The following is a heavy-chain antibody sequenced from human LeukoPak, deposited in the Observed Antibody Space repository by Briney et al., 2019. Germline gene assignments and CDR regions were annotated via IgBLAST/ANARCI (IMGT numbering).Heavy chain of an antibody. J-gene: IGHJ4*02. Sequence: SVKVSCKASGGTFSSYAISWVRQAPGQGLEWMGRIIPIFGTANYAHRFQGRVTITTDESTSTAYMELSSLRSEDTAVYYCARVRGSGINFDYWGQGTLVAVSS. D-gene: IGHD3-10*01. CDR3: ARVRGSGINFDY. CDR2: IIPIFGTA. V-gene: IGHV1-69*05. CDR1: GGTFSSYA.